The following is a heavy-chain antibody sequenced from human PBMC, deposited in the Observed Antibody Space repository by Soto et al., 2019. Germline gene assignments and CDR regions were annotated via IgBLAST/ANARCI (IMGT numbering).Heavy chain of an antibody. D-gene: IGHD6-25*01. CDR2: IIPILGIA. CDR1: GGTFSSYT. Sequence: QVQLVQSGAEVKKPGSSVKVSCKASGGTFSSYTISWVRQAPGQGLEWMGRIIPILGIANYAQKFQGRVTFTADKSTSTALMELSSLRSEDTAVYYCARCRAAGDAFDIWGQGTMVTVSS. J-gene: IGHJ3*02. V-gene: IGHV1-69*02. CDR3: ARCRAAGDAFDI.